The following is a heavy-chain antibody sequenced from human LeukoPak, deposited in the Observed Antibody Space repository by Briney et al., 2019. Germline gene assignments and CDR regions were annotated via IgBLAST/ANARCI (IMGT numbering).Heavy chain of an antibody. D-gene: IGHD3-9*01. CDR3: ACVLTGYYGYYFDY. CDR1: GGTFSSYA. V-gene: IGHV1-69*06. J-gene: IGHJ4*02. Sequence: SVKVSCKASGGTFSSYAISWVRQAPGQGLEWMGGIIPIFGTANYAQKFQGRVTMTEDTSTDTAYMELSSLRSEDTAVYYCACVLTGYYGYYFDYWGQGTLVTVSS. CDR2: IIPIFGTA.